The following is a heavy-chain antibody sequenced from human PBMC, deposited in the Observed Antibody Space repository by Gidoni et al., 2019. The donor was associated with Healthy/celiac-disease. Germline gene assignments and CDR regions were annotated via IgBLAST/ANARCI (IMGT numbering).Heavy chain of an antibody. CDR2: INNSGST. V-gene: IGHV4-34*01. J-gene: IGHJ4*02. D-gene: IGHD6-13*01. CDR3: ARGGGIAASDY. Sequence: QVQLQQWGAGLLKTSETLSLTCAAYGGSFSGYYWSWIRQPPGKGLEWIGEINNSGSTNYNPSLKSRVTISVDTSTNQFSLKLSSVTAADTAVYYCARGGGIAASDYWGQGTLVTVSS. CDR1: GGSFSGYY.